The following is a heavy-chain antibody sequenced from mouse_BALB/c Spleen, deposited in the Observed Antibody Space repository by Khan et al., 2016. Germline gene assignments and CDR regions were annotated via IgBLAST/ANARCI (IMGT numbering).Heavy chain of an antibody. CDR2: IYPGDGDT. CDR3: ARRGCYGPFFD. D-gene: IGHD1-1*01. J-gene: IGHJ2*01. CDR1: GYTFTSYW. Sequence: QVQLQQSGAELARPGASVKLSCKAAGYTFTSYWMQWVKQRPGQGLEWIGAIYPGDGDTRYTQKFKGKATLTADKYSSTAYMQLSSLASEDSAVSYFARRGCYGPFFDWGQGTTLTVSS. V-gene: IGHV1-87*01.